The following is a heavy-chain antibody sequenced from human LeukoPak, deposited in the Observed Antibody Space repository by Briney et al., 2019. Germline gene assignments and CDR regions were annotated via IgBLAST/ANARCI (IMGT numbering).Heavy chain of an antibody. D-gene: IGHD5-12*01. CDR3: ARGDSGYDGLFDY. J-gene: IGHJ4*02. Sequence: TSETLSLTCTVSGGSISGGGYYWSWIRQHPGKGLEWIGYIYYSGSTYYNPSLKSRVTISVDTSKNQFSLKLSSVTAADTAVYYCARGDSGYDGLFDYWGQGTLVTVSS. CDR1: GGSISGGGYY. CDR2: IYYSGST. V-gene: IGHV4-31*03.